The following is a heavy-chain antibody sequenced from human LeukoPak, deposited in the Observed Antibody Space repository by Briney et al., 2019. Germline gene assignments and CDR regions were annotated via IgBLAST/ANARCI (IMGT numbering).Heavy chain of an antibody. V-gene: IGHV1-69*04. J-gene: IGHJ4*02. CDR1: GGTFSSYA. CDR2: IIPILGIA. D-gene: IGHD6-25*01. Sequence: ASVKVSCKASGGTFSSYAISWVRQAPGQGREWVGRIIPILGIANYAQKFQGRVTITADKSTSTAYMELSSLRSEDTAVYYCARASGYPRYYFDYWGQGTLVTVSS. CDR3: ARASGYPRYYFDY.